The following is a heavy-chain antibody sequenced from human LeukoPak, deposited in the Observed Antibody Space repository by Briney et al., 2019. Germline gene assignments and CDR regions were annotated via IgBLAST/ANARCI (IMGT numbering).Heavy chain of an antibody. Sequence: ASVKVSCKASGYTFLSYGMSWVRQAPGQGLEWMGWISAYSGDRRYARKFQGRVTLTTDSSTNTAYMELGSLTPDDTAVYYCARGGNYDSPLDSWGQGSPVIVSS. CDR3: ARGGNYDSPLDS. V-gene: IGHV1-18*01. J-gene: IGHJ5*01. D-gene: IGHD5-12*01. CDR2: ISAYSGDR. CDR1: GYTFLSYG.